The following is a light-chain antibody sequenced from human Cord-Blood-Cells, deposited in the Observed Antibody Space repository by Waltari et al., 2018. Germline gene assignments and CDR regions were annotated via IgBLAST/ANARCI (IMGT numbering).Light chain of an antibody. CDR1: QSVSSY. J-gene: IGKJ4*01. Sequence: EIVLTQSPATLSLSPGERATLSCRASQSVSSYLAWYQQKPGQAPRLLIYDASNRATGIPARFSGSGSWTDFTLTISSLEPEDLAVYYCQQRSNWPTFGGGTKVEIK. V-gene: IGKV3-11*01. CDR2: DAS. CDR3: QQRSNWPT.